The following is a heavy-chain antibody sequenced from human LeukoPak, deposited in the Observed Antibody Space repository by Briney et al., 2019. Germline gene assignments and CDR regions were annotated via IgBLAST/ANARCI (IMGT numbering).Heavy chain of an antibody. CDR2: VAGVGGAT. Sequence: GGSLRLSCAASGFIFGEYAMNWVRQAPGKGLEWAAHVAGVGGATYYADSVKGRFTVSRDNSKNMLYLQMDSLRVEDTAVFYCAKDSIARNGVYDAFDIWGPGAMVTVSS. J-gene: IGHJ3*02. D-gene: IGHD2-8*01. CDR1: GFIFGEYA. V-gene: IGHV3-23*01. CDR3: AKDSIARNGVYDAFDI.